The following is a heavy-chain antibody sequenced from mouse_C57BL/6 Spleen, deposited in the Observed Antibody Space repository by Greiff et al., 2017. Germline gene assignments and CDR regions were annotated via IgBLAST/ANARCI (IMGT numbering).Heavy chain of an antibody. V-gene: IGHV1-69*01. CDR3: ARLHYYGSSYIAMDY. Sequence: QVQLQQPGAELVMPGASVKLSCKASGYTFTSYWMHWVKQRPGQGLEWIGEIDPSDSYTNYNQKFKGQSTLTVAKSSSRAYMQLSSLTSDDAAVDYCARLHYYGSSYIAMDYWGQGTSVTVSS. D-gene: IGHD1-1*01. J-gene: IGHJ4*01. CDR1: GYTFTSYW. CDR2: IDPSDSYT.